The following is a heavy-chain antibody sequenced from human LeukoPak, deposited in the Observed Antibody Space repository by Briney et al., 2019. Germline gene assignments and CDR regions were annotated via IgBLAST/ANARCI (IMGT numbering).Heavy chain of an antibody. D-gene: IGHD2-2*01. J-gene: IGHJ4*02. Sequence: GASVKVSCKASGYTFTGYYMHWVRQAPGQGLEWMGWINPNSGGTNYAQKFQGRVTMTRDTSISTAYMELSRLRSDDTAVYYCARALESTSCPYCFDYWGQGTLVTVSS. CDR3: ARALESTSCPYCFDY. CDR1: GYTFTGYY. V-gene: IGHV1-2*02. CDR2: INPNSGGT.